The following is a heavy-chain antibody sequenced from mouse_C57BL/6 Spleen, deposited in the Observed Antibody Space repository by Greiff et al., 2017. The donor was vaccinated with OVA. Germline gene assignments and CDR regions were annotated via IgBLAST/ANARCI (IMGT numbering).Heavy chain of an antibody. Sequence: EVKLVESGGGLVKPGGSLKLSCAASGFTFSDYGMHWVRQAPEKGLEWVAYISSGSSTIYYADTVKGRFTISRDNAKNTLFLQMTSLRSEDTAMYYCARERYGSSYVVYWGQGITLTVSS. CDR2: ISSGSSTI. D-gene: IGHD1-1*01. CDR3: ARERYGSSYVVY. V-gene: IGHV5-17*01. J-gene: IGHJ2*01. CDR1: GFTFSDYG.